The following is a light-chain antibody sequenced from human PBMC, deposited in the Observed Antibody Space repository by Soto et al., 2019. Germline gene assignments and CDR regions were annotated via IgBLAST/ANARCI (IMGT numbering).Light chain of an antibody. CDR2: GAS. V-gene: IGKV3-15*01. CDR3: QQYNNCPT. CDR1: QSVNSA. Sequence: ETVMTQSPGTLSVSPGERATLSCRARQSVNSALAWYQAKVGQPPKLLIYGASTRATGIPARFSGSGSGTEFTLTISSLQSEDSGIYYCQQYNNCPTFGQGTKVEV. J-gene: IGKJ1*01.